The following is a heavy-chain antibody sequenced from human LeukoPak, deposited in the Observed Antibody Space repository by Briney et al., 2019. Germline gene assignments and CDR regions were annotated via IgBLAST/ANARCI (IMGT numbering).Heavy chain of an antibody. D-gene: IGHD2-15*01. J-gene: IGHJ4*02. CDR1: GGSISSYY. Sequence: PSETLSLTCTVSGGSISSYYWSWIRQPSGKGLEWIGYIYYSGSTNYNPSLKSRVTISVDTSKDQFSLKLSSVTAADTAAYYCARMVGSGLYLDYCGQGTLVTVSS. CDR2: IYYSGST. CDR3: ARMVGSGLYLDY. V-gene: IGHV4-59*08.